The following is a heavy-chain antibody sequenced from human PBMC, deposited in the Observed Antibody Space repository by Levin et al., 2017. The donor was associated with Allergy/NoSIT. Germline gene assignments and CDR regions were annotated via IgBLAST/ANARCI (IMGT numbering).Heavy chain of an antibody. Sequence: GGSLRLSCAASGFTFSSYWMHWVRQAPGKGLVWVSRINNDGSSTSYADSVKGRFTISRDNAKNTLYLQMNSLRAEDTAVYYCAREAPDYPLNHYGMDVWGQGTTVTVSS. V-gene: IGHV3-74*01. CDR3: AREAPDYPLNHYGMDV. CDR2: INNDGSST. CDR1: GFTFSSYW. J-gene: IGHJ6*02. D-gene: IGHD4-11*01.